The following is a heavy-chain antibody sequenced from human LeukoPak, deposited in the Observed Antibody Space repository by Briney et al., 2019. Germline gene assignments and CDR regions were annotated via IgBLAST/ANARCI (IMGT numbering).Heavy chain of an antibody. CDR2: IYYSGTT. J-gene: IGHJ4*02. CDR3: ARRARTGYSSSWYYFDY. Sequence: SETLSLTCTVSGGAITSSSWYWGWIRQPPGKGLEWIGSIYYSGTTYYNPSLESRVTISVDTSKNQFSLKLSSATAADTAVYYCARRARTGYSSSWYYFDYWGQGTLVTVSS. D-gene: IGHD6-13*01. V-gene: IGHV4-39*01. CDR1: GGAITSSSWY.